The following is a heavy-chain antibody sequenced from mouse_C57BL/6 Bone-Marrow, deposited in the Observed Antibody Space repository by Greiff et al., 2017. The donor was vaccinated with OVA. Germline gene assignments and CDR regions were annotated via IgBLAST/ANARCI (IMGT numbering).Heavy chain of an antibody. V-gene: IGHV1-59*01. CDR1: GYTFTSYW. CDR2: IDPSDSYT. Sequence: QVQLKQSGAELVRPGTSVKLSCKASGYTFTSYWMHWVKQRPGQGLEWIGVIDPSDSYTNYNQKLKGKATLTVDTYSSTAYMQLSSLTSEDSAVYYCASSAFFLREAYWGQGALVTVSA. D-gene: IGHD1-1*01. CDR3: ASSAFFLREAY. J-gene: IGHJ3*01.